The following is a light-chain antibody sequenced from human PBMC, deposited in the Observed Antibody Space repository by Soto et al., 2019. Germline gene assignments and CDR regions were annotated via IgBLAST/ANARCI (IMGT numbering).Light chain of an antibody. Sequence: ENVLTQSPGTLSLSPGERATLSCRASQSVSSSYLTWYQQKPGQAPRLLIYGASSRATDIPDRFSGSGSGTDFTLTISRLEPEDFAVYYCQQYDSSPVTFGQGTKLXIK. V-gene: IGKV3-20*01. CDR2: GAS. CDR1: QSVSSSY. J-gene: IGKJ2*01. CDR3: QQYDSSPVT.